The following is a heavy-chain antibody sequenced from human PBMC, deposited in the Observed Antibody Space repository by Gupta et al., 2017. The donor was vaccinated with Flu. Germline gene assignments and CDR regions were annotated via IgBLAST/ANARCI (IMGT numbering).Heavy chain of an antibody. Sequence: QVQLVESGGGVVQPGRSLRLSCAASGFTFSSYGMHWVRQAPGKGMEWVAVISYDGSNKYYADSVKGRFTISRDNSKNTLYLQMNSLRAEDTAVYYCAAGNIRVPHFDYWGQGTLVTVSS. D-gene: IGHD2-2*01. V-gene: IGHV3-30*03. CDR3: AAGNIRVPHFDY. J-gene: IGHJ4*02. CDR2: ISYDGSNK. CDR1: GFTFSSYG.